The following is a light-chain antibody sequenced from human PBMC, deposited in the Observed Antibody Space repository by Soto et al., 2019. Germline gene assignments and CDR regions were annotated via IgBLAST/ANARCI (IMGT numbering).Light chain of an antibody. CDR2: LEGSGIY. CDR1: SGHSSYI. J-gene: IGLJ2*01. CDR3: ETWDTNTRV. V-gene: IGLV4-60*02. Sequence: QSVLTQSSSASASLGSSVKVTYTLSSGHSSYIIAWHQQQPGKAPRYLMKLEGSGIYKKGSGVPDRFSGSSSGADRYLTISNLQFEDEADYYCETWDTNTRVFGGGTKLTVL.